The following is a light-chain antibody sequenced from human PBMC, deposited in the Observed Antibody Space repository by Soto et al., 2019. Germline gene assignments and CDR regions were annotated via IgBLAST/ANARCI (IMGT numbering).Light chain of an antibody. CDR1: SRDVGGYNY. Sequence: QSVLTQPASVSGSPGQSITISCTGTSRDVGGYNYVSWYQQHPGKAPKLMIYDVSNRPSGVSNRFSGSKSGNTASLTISGLQAEDEADYYCSSYTSSSTGVFGTGTKVTV. J-gene: IGLJ1*01. CDR2: DVS. V-gene: IGLV2-14*01. CDR3: SSYTSSSTGV.